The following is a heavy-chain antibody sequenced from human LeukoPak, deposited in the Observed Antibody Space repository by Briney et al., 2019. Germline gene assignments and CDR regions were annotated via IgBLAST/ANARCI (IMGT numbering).Heavy chain of an antibody. D-gene: IGHD3-22*01. V-gene: IGHV3-9*01. Sequence: PGRSLRLSCAASGFTFDDYAMHWVRQAPGKGLEWVSGISWNSGSIGYADSVKGRFTISRDNAKNSLYLQMNSLRAEDTALYYCAKDIRLSADSSGSFDYWGQGTLVTVSS. CDR1: GFTFDDYA. CDR2: ISWNSGSI. J-gene: IGHJ4*02. CDR3: AKDIRLSADSSGSFDY.